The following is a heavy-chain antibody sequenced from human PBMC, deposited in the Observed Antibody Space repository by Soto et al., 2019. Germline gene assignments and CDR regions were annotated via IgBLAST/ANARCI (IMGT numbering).Heavy chain of an antibody. V-gene: IGHV3-23*01. CDR2: ISGSGGST. CDR3: AKLRAYRSGWDAEYFQH. J-gene: IGHJ1*01. D-gene: IGHD6-19*01. Sequence: GGSLRLSCAASGFTFSSYAMSWVRQAPGKGLEWVSAISGSGGSTYYADSVKGRFTISRDNSKNTLYLQMNSLRAEDTAVYYCAKLRAYRSGWDAEYFQHWGQGTQVTVSS. CDR1: GFTFSSYA.